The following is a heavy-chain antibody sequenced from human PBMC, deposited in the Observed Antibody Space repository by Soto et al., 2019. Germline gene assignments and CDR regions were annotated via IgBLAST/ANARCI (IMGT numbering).Heavy chain of an antibody. Sequence: GGSLRLSCAASGFPFSSYGMHWVRQAPGKGLEWVAVISYDGSNKYYADSVKGRFTISRDNSKNTLYLQMNSLRAEDTAVYYCARHRRGGYNFNWFDPWGQGTLVTVSS. CDR3: ARHRRGGYNFNWFDP. CDR2: ISYDGSNK. V-gene: IGHV3-30*03. CDR1: GFPFSSYG. D-gene: IGHD5-12*01. J-gene: IGHJ5*02.